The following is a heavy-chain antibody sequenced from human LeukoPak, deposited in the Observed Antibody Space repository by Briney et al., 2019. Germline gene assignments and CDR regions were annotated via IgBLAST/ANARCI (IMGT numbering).Heavy chain of an antibody. CDR3: ARDHSGYSSGSSFYNYGMDV. V-gene: IGHV1-69*04. J-gene: IGHJ6*02. CDR2: IIPILGIA. Sequence: SVKVSCKASGSTFSSYAISWVRQAPGQGLEWMGRIIPILGIANYAQKFQGRVAITADKSTSTAYMELSSLRSEDTAVYYCARDHSGYSSGSSFYNYGMDVWGQGTTVTVSS. D-gene: IGHD6-19*01. CDR1: GSTFSSYA.